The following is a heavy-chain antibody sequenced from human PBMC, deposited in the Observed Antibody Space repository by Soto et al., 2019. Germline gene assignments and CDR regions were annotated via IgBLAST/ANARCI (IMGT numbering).Heavy chain of an antibody. CDR2: IYFSEST. V-gene: IGHV4-30-4*01. CDR1: GASISSGDYY. D-gene: IGHD3-22*01. J-gene: IGHJ4*02. CDR3: ARLHDSSGYYFPLPDY. Sequence: SETLSLTCNVSGASISSGDYYWSWIRQPPGKGLEWIGYIYFSESTHYSPSLKSRVSITVDTSKNQFSLKLSSVTAADTAVYYCARLHDSSGYYFPLPDYWGQGTLVTVSS.